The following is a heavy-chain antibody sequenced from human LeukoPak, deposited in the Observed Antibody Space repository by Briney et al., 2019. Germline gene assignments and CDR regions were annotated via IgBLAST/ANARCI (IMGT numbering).Heavy chain of an antibody. CDR1: GFTFSSYN. V-gene: IGHV3-48*01. J-gene: IGHJ4*02. CDR3: ARDRGSYYRGDY. Sequence: PGGSLRLSCAASGFTFSSYNMNWVRQAPGKGLEWVSYINSGSSTIYYADSVKGRFTISRDNAKNSLYLQMNSPRAEDTAVYYCARDRGSYYRGDYWGQGTLVTVSS. CDR2: INSGSSTI. D-gene: IGHD1-26*01.